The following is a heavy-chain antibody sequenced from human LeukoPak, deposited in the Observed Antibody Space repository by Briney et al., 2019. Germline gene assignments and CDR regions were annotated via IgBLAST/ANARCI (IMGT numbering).Heavy chain of an antibody. D-gene: IGHD6-19*01. J-gene: IGHJ5*02. V-gene: IGHV4-59*11. CDR3: ARAMSSGWTNWFDP. CDR1: GGSISRHY. Sequence: PSETLSLTCTVSGGSISRHYWSWIRQPPGKGLEWIGYIYYSGSTNYNPSLKSRVTISVDTSKNQLSLKLSSVTAADTAVYYCARAMSSGWTNWFDPWGQGTLVTVSS. CDR2: IYYSGST.